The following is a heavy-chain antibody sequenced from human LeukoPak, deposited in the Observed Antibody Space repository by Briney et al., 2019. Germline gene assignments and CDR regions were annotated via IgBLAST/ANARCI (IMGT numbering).Heavy chain of an antibody. CDR1: GFTFSSYT. CDR3: ARDRGAYCGGDCYLGFDY. J-gene: IGHJ4*01. D-gene: IGHD2-21*02. V-gene: IGHV3-21*01. Sequence: GGSLRPSCAASGFTFSSYTMNWVRQAPGKGLEWVSSIAGSSGYISYADSVKGRFTISRDNARKSLYLQMTSLTAEDTAVYYCARDRGAYCGGDCYLGFDYWGRGTLVTVSS. CDR2: IAGSSGYI.